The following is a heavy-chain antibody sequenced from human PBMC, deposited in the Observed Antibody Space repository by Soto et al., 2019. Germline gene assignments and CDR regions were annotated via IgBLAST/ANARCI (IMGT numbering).Heavy chain of an antibody. J-gene: IGHJ4*02. CDR2: ISYSGST. CDR1: GDSMTTVGYY. CDR3: TRGDY. V-gene: IGHV4-31*03. Sequence: QVQLQESSPGLVKPSQTLSLTCTVSGDSMTTVGYYWTWIRQHPGQGLEWIGFISYSGSTYYSSSLKGRVAISAATSKNQFSLKLNSVTAADTAVYYCTRGDYWGQGTLVTVSS.